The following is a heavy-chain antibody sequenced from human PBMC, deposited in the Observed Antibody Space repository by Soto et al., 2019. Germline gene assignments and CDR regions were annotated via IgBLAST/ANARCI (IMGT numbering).Heavy chain of an antibody. J-gene: IGHJ4*02. CDR3: ARAVPYSRGDY. Sequence: EVQLVESGGGLVQPGGSLRLSCAASGYTFSSYWMHWVRQAPGKGLVWVSRINGDGSGTSYADSVKGRFTISRDNAKNTLYLQMNSLRAEDTAVYYCARAVPYSRGDYWGQGILVTVSS. CDR2: INGDGSGT. CDR1: GYTFSSYW. V-gene: IGHV3-74*01. D-gene: IGHD6-13*01.